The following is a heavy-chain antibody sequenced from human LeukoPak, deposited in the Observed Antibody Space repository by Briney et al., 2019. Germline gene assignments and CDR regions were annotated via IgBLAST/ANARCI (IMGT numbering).Heavy chain of an antibody. CDR1: GGTFISYA. D-gene: IGHD3-9*01. CDR3: APTYYDILTALGDWFDP. Sequence: ASVKVSCKASGGTFISYAISWVRQAPGQGLEWMGRTIPILGIANYAQKFQGRVTITADKSTSTAYMELSSLRSEDTAVYYCAPTYYDILTALGDWFDPWGQGTLVTASS. CDR2: TIPILGIA. J-gene: IGHJ5*02. V-gene: IGHV1-69*04.